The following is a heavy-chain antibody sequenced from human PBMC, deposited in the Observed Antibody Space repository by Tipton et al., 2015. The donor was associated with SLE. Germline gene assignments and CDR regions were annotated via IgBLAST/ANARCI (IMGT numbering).Heavy chain of an antibody. D-gene: IGHD3-3*01. CDR3: AKDYDFWSGYYPFDY. V-gene: IGHV3-23*01. J-gene: IGHJ4*02. CDR2: ISRGGGNT. CDR1: GFTFTTYS. Sequence: SLRLSCTASGFTFTTYSMTWVRQAPGKGLEWVSTISRGGGNTYYADSVKGRFTISRDNSKNTLYLQMNSLRAEDTAVYYCAKDYDFWSGYYPFDYWGQGTLVTVSS.